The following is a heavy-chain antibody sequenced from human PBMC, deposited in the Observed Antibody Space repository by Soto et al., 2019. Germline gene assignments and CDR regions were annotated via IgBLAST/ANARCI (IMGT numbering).Heavy chain of an antibody. D-gene: IGHD1-26*01. CDR1: GGSFSGYY. Sequence: SETLSLTCAVYGGSFSGYYWSWIRQPPGKGLEWIGEINHSGSTNYNPSLKSRVTISVDASKNQFSLKLSSVTAADTAVYYCARGHDSGSDYEVIRVVADGMDVWGQGTTVTVSS. CDR3: ARGHDSGSDYEVIRVVADGMDV. V-gene: IGHV4-34*01. J-gene: IGHJ6*02. CDR2: INHSGST.